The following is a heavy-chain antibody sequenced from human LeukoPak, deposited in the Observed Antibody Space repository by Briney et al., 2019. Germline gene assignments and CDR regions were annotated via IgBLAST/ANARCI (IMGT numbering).Heavy chain of an antibody. CDR3: ARGNGGVTGYYHGMNV. D-gene: IGHD2-8*02. V-gene: IGHV4-39*07. Sequence: SETLSLTCIVSGGSMNSYTYYWGWIRQPPGKGLEWIGSMYNSGSTYFNPSLKSRVTISVDTSKNQISLKLSSVTAADTAVYYCARGNGGVTGYYHGMNVWGQGTTVTVSS. CDR2: MYNSGST. CDR1: GGSMNSYTYY. J-gene: IGHJ6*02.